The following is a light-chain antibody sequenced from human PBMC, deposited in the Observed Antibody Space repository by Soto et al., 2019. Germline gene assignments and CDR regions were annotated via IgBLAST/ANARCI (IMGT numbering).Light chain of an antibody. Sequence: QSVLTQPASVSGSPGQSITISCTGTSRDVGGYNYVSWYQQLPGKAPRLMIYEVSNRPSGVSNRFSGSKSGNTASLTISGLQAEDEADYYCSSYRSSSTLYVFGTGTKVTVL. J-gene: IGLJ1*01. V-gene: IGLV2-14*01. CDR3: SSYRSSSTLYV. CDR1: SRDVGGYNY. CDR2: EVS.